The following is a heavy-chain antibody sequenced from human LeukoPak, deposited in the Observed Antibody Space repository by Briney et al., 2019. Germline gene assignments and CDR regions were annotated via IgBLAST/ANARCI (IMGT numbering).Heavy chain of an antibody. V-gene: IGHV3-30-3*01. J-gene: IGHJ3*02. CDR3: AREGTARDAFDI. Sequence: GGSLRLSYAASGFTLSYYAMHWVRQAPGKGLEWVAFISSDGSDKYYADSMKGRFTISRDNSKNTLYLQMTSLRGEDTAMYYCAREGTARDAFDIWGQGTMVTVSS. CDR2: ISSDGSDK. D-gene: IGHD2-21*02. CDR1: GFTLSYYA.